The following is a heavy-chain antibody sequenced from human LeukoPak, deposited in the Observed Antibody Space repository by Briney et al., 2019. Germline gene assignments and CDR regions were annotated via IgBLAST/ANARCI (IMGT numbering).Heavy chain of an antibody. J-gene: IGHJ4*02. CDR2: ISGSGDYT. D-gene: IGHD2-15*01. CDR3: AKQSTNNCYSSLDC. CDR1: GVTFSGYA. V-gene: IGHV3-23*01. Sequence: QPGGSLRLSCAVSGVTFSGYAMSWVRQAPGKGLEWVSTISGSGDYTYYADSVKGRFSISRDNSKNTLHLQMNSLRAEDTAVYYCAKQSTNNCYSSLDCWGQGTLVTVSS.